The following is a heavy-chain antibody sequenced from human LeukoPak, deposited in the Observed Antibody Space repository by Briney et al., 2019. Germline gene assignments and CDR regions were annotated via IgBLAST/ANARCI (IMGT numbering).Heavy chain of an antibody. D-gene: IGHD6-19*01. Sequence: GALRLSCAASGFTFSSYAMSWVRQAPGKGLEWVSTISTAGYSTYYADSVKDRFTISRDNSENTLYLQVNSLRPEDTAMYYCAKDATGYSSGGGYFDYWGQGALVTVSS. CDR3: AKDATGYSSGGGYFDY. CDR1: GFTFSSYA. CDR2: ISTAGYST. V-gene: IGHV3-23*01. J-gene: IGHJ4*02.